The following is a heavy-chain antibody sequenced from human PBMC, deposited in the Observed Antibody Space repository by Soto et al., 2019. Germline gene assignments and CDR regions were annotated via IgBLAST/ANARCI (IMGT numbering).Heavy chain of an antibody. CDR2: MNPNSGET. J-gene: IGHJ5*02. CDR1: GYTFTDYD. CDR3: ARVAVAARPRWYNWFDP. D-gene: IGHD2-15*01. Sequence: QEQLVQSGAEVKKPGASVKVSCKTSGYTFTDYDINWVRQATGQGLEWIGWMNPNSGETGYAQKLPGRVTMTRSASLSTAYLELSSLRSEDTAVYYCARVAVAARPRWYNWFDPWGQGTLVTVSS. V-gene: IGHV1-8*01.